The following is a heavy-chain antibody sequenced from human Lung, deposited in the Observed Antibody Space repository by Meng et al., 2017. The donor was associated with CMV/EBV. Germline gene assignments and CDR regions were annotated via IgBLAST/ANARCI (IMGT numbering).Heavy chain of an antibody. Sequence: GGSLRLSCAASGFTFSSYWMTWVRQAPGRGLEWVANVKQDGNEEYYVDSVKGRFTISRDNARNSLYLQMNSLRAEDTAVYYCARAGGGITNYYYYYGLDVWGQGTTVTVSS. D-gene: IGHD4-23*01. CDR2: VKQDGNEE. J-gene: IGHJ6*02. V-gene: IGHV3-7*01. CDR3: ARAGGGITNYYYYYGLDV. CDR1: GFTFSSYW.